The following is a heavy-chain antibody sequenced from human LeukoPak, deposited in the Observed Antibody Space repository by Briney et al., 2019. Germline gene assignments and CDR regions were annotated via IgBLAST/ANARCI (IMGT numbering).Heavy chain of an antibody. V-gene: IGHV1-8*02. CDR3: ARDLPLYDYDTSGSFDY. Sequence: GASVKVSCKASGYTFTGYYMHWVRQAPGQGLEWMGWMNPHSGKTGYAQNFQGRVTMTRDTSISTAYMELSSLRSEDTAVYYCARDLPLYDYDTSGSFDYWGQGALVTVSS. CDR1: GYTFTGYY. J-gene: IGHJ4*02. CDR2: MNPHSGKT. D-gene: IGHD3-22*01.